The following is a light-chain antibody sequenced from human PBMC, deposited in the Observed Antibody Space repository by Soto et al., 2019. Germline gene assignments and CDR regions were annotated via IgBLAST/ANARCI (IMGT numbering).Light chain of an antibody. V-gene: IGLV2-14*03. CDR3: SSYTTSTTLVV. CDR2: DVT. J-gene: IGLJ2*01. CDR1: SSDVGAYNF. Sequence: QSALTQPASVSGSPGQSITISCTGTSSDVGAYNFVSWYQQHQGKAPKVIIFDVTNRPSGVSNRFSGSRSANTASLTISGLRAEDEADYYCSSYTTSTTLVVFGGGTKLTVL.